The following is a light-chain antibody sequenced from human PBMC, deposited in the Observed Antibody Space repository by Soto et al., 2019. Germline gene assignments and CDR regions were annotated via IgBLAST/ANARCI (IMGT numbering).Light chain of an antibody. CDR1: SSNIGAGYD. J-gene: IGLJ1*01. Sequence: QPVLTQPPSVSGAPGQRVTISCTGSSSNIGAGYDVHWYQQLPGTAPKLLIYDNNNRPSGVPDRFSGSKSGTSASLAITGLQAEDEADYYCQSYDSSLSGDVFGTGTKLTVL. CDR2: DNN. CDR3: QSYDSSLSGDV. V-gene: IGLV1-40*01.